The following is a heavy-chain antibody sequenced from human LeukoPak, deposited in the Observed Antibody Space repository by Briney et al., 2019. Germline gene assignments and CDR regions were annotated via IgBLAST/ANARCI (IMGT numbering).Heavy chain of an antibody. CDR1: GFTFSSYG. D-gene: IGHD1-26*01. CDR2: ISYDGSNK. CDR3: AKDSGSYQLDY. V-gene: IGHV3-30*18. Sequence: GGSLRLSCAASGFTFSSYGMHWVRQAPGKGLEWVAVISYDGSNKYYAGSVKGRFTISRDNSKNTLYLQMNSLRAEDTAVYYCAKDSGSYQLDYWGQGTLVTVSS. J-gene: IGHJ4*02.